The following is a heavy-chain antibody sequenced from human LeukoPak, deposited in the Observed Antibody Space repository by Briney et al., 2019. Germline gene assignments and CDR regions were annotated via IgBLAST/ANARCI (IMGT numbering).Heavy chain of an antibody. J-gene: IGHJ5*02. CDR1: GFTFSSFP. D-gene: IGHD6-13*01. CDR3: ARAEGSSSWYRYNWFDP. V-gene: IGHV3-23*01. CDR2: IGGNGGGT. Sequence: GGSLRLSCAASGFTFSSFPMSWVRQAPGTGLEWVSIIGGNGGGTYYADSVKGRFTISRDNSKNTLYLQMNSLRAEDTAVYYCARAEGSSSWYRYNWFDPWGQGTLVTVSS.